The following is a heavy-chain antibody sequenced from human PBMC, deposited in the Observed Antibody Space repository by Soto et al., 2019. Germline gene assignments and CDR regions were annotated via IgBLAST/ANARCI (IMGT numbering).Heavy chain of an antibody. CDR3: ARNLNPYYVQGSLHGFFDY. CDR2: INPKNGET. Sequence: QGQMVQSGAEVKESGASVKVSCKASGYTFIDHYVHWMRQAPGQGLEWMCWINPKNGETKYAQKFQGRVTITRDTSISTHYVELSRLRSDDTAVYYCARNLNPYYVQGSLHGFFDYWGQGTLVTVSS. V-gene: IGHV1-2*02. J-gene: IGHJ4*02. CDR1: GYTFIDHY. D-gene: IGHD3-10*02.